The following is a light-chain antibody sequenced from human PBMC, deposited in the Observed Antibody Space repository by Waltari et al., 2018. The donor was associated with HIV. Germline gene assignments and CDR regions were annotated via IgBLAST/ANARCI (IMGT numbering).Light chain of an antibody. CDR3: QQYVTTPIT. CDR2: WAS. Sequence: DIVLTQFPDSLAVSLGERATVNCKSSQSVLYSSNNKNYLAWYQQRPGQPARWLSYWASVRHSGVPDRFSGSGSETEFTLTSSSLQPEDVATYYCQQYVTTPITFGQGTRLEIK. CDR1: QSVLYSSNNKNY. J-gene: IGKJ5*01. V-gene: IGKV4-1*01.